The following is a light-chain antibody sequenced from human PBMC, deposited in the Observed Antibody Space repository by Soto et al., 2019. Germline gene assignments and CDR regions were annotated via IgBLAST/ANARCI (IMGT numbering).Light chain of an antibody. J-gene: IGLJ2*01. CDR2: DVS. V-gene: IGLV2-14*01. Sequence: QSALTQTASVSGSPGQSITISCTGTSSDVGGYNYVSWYQQHPGKAPKLMIYDVSNRPSGVSNRFSGSKSGNTASLTFSGLQAEDEADYYCSSYTSSILFGGGTKLTVL. CDR1: SSDVGGYNY. CDR3: SSYTSSIL.